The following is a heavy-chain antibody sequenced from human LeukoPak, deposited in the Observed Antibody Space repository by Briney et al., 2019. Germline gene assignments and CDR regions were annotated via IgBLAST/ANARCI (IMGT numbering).Heavy chain of an antibody. CDR2: IYYSGST. Sequence: PSETLSLTCTVSGGSISSYYWSWIRQPPGKGLEWIGYIYYSGSTNYNPSPKSRVTISVDTSKNQFSLKLSSVTAADTAVYYCARDRYCSGGSCYGVWGQGTLVTVSS. V-gene: IGHV4-59*01. CDR3: ARDRYCSGGSCYGV. D-gene: IGHD2-15*01. J-gene: IGHJ4*02. CDR1: GGSISSYY.